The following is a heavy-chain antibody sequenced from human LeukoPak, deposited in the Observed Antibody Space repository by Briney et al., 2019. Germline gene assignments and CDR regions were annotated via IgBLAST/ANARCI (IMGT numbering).Heavy chain of an antibody. V-gene: IGHV4-59*01. CDR3: ARDRQHRDAFDV. CDR1: GGSISGYY. Sequence: SETLSLTCSVSGGSISGYYWSWVRQPPGEGLEWIGYIYYSGSTNYNPSLKSRVTMSVDTSKNQFSLNLSSVTAADTAVYYCARDRQHRDAFDVWGQGTMVTVSS. CDR2: IYYSGST. J-gene: IGHJ3*01.